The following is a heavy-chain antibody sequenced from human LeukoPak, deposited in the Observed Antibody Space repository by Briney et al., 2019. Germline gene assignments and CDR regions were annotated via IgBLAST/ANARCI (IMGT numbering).Heavy chain of an antibody. D-gene: IGHD6-19*01. CDR2: ISYDGSNK. CDR1: GFTFSSYG. Sequence: GSLRLSCAASGFTFSSYGMHWVRQAPGKGLEWVAVISYDGSNKYYADSVKGRFTISRDNSKNTLYLQMNSLRAEDTAVYYCAKDITPLYSSGHFDYWGQGTLVTVSS. CDR3: AKDITPLYSSGHFDY. J-gene: IGHJ4*02. V-gene: IGHV3-30*18.